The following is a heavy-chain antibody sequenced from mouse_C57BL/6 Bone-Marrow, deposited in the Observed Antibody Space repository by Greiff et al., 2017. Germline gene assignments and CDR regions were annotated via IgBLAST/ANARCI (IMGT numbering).Heavy chain of an antibody. CDR2: ISDGGSYT. J-gene: IGHJ4*01. CDR3: ARGDDYDDGPYYAMDY. V-gene: IGHV5-4*01. CDR1: GFTFSSYA. D-gene: IGHD2-4*01. Sequence: VQLKESGGGLVKPGGSLKLSCAASGFTFSSYAMSWVRQTPEKRLEWVATISDGGSYTYYPDNVKGRFTISRDDAKNNLYMQMSHLKSEDTAMYYCARGDDYDDGPYYAMDYWGQGTSVTVSS.